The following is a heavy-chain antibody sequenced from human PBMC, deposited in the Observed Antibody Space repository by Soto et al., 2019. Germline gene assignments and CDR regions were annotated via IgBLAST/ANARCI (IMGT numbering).Heavy chain of an antibody. V-gene: IGHV1-8*01. J-gene: IGHJ6*03. CDR1: GYTFTSYD. Sequence: GASVKVSCKASGYTFTSYDINWVRQATGQGLEWMGWMNPNSGNTGYAQKFQGRVTTTRNTSISTAYMELSSLRSEDTAVYYCARGLRVPAVHYYYYMDVWGKGTTVTVSS. CDR2: MNPNSGNT. D-gene: IGHD2-2*01. CDR3: ARGLRVPAVHYYYYMDV.